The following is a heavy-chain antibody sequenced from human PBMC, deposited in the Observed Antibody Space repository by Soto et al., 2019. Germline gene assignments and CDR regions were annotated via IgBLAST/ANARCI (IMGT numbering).Heavy chain of an antibody. J-gene: IGHJ4*02. CDR1: GFTVSSNY. CDR3: AREPSDYGDYGLGSYYFDY. D-gene: IGHD4-17*01. Sequence: EVQLVESGGGLVQPGGSLRLSCAASGFTVSSNYMSWVRQAPGKGLEWVSVIYSGGSTYYADSVKGRFTISRDNSKNTLYLQMNSLRAEDTAVYYCAREPSDYGDYGLGSYYFDYWGQGTLVTVSS. CDR2: IYSGGST. V-gene: IGHV3-66*01.